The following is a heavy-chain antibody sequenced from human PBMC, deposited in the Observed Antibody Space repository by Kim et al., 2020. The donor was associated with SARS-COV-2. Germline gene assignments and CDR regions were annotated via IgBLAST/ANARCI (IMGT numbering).Heavy chain of an antibody. CDR1: GFTFSSYD. V-gene: IGHV3-13*04. CDR2: IGTEADT. Sequence: GGSLRLSCAASGFTFSSYDMHWVRQGTEKRLEWVSSIGTEADTYYPDSVKDRFIISRENGKDSFYLQMNSLRAEDTAVYYCARGPLEEGIRATKGYFDLWGRGTVVTVSS. CDR3: ARGPLEEGIRATKGYFDL. D-gene: IGHD1-20*01. J-gene: IGHJ2*01.